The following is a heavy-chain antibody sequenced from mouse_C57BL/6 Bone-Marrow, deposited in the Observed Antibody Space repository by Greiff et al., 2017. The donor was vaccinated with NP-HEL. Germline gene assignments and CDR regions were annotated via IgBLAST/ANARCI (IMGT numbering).Heavy chain of an antibody. J-gene: IGHJ4*01. CDR3: ARNILREAMDY. CDR1: GYTFTSYW. CDR2: INPSSGYT. Sequence: VQVVESGAELAKPGASVKLSCKASGYTFTSYWMHWVKQRPGQGLEWIGYINPSSGYTKYNQKFKDKATLTADKSSSTAYMQLSSLTYEDSAVYYCARNILREAMDYWGQGTSVTVSS. D-gene: IGHD1-1*01. V-gene: IGHV1-7*01.